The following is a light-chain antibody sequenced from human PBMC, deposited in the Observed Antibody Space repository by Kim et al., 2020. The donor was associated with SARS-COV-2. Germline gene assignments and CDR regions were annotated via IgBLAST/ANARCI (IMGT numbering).Light chain of an antibody. V-gene: IGLV3-21*04. CDR3: QVWDSSSDHVV. J-gene: IGLJ2*01. CDR1: NIGSKS. CDR2: YDS. Sequence: APGKTHRITFGGKNIGSKSVHLYQQKPGQAPVLVLYYDSDRPSGIPERFSGSNSGNTSTLTLSRVEAGDEDDYYCQVWDSSSDHVVFGGGTQLTVL.